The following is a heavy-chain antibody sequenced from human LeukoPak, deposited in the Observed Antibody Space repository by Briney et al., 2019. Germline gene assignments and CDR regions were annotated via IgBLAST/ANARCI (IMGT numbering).Heavy chain of an antibody. Sequence: QPGGSLRLSCAASEFTFSSYAMSWARQAPGKGLEWVSTISGSGGSTYYADSVKGRFTISRDNSKDTLYLQMNSLRVEDTAVYYCASKRFLDYWGQGTLVTVSS. J-gene: IGHJ4*02. CDR3: ASKRFLDY. V-gene: IGHV3-23*01. CDR2: ISGSGGST. D-gene: IGHD3-3*01. CDR1: EFTFSSYA.